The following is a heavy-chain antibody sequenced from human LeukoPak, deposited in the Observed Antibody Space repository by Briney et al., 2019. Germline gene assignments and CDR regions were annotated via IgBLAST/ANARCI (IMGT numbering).Heavy chain of an antibody. J-gene: IGHJ4*02. CDR3: ARLDSSGYRSFDY. Sequence: GGSLRLSCAASGFTFSSYSMNWVRQAPGKGLEWVSYISSSSRTICYADSVKGRFTISRDNAKNSLYLQMNSLRAEDTAVYYCARLDSSGYRSFDYWGQGTLVTVSS. V-gene: IGHV3-48*01. CDR2: ISSSSRTI. CDR1: GFTFSSYS. D-gene: IGHD3-22*01.